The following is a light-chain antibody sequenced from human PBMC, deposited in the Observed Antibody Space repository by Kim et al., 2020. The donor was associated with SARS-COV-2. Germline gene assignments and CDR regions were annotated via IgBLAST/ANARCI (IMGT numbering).Light chain of an antibody. J-gene: IGKJ5*01. CDR2: DAS. Sequence: LPPGEGAPHSCRTSREISSYLGWYQQKPGQAPRLVIYDASNRATGIPARFSGSGSGTDFTLTISSLEPEDVAVYYWQQRSDCPITFGQGTRLEIK. CDR3: QQRSDCPIT. V-gene: IGKV3-11*01. CDR1: REISSY.